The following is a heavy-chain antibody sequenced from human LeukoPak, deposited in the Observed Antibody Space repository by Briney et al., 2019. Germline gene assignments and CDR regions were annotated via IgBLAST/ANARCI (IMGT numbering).Heavy chain of an antibody. Sequence: PSETLSLTCTVSGGSISSYYWSWIRQPPGKGLEWIGEINHSGSTNYNPSLKSRVTISVDTSKNQFSLRLSSVTAADTAVYYCARGATVTTMDYYYYYMDVWGKGTTVTVSS. D-gene: IGHD4-17*01. V-gene: IGHV4-34*01. CDR1: GGSISSYY. J-gene: IGHJ6*03. CDR3: ARGATVTTMDYYYYYMDV. CDR2: INHSGST.